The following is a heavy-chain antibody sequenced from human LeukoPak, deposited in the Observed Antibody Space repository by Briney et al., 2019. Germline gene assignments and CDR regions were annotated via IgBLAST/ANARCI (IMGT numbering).Heavy chain of an antibody. Sequence: PGRSLRLSCAGSGFTFSSYAMHWVRQAPGKGLERVAVISYDGTNKYYADSVKGRFTFSRDNSKNTLYLQMNSLTAEDTAVYYCARALDYGGKSAYAMDVWGQGTTVTVSS. CDR1: GFTFSSYA. CDR3: ARALDYGGKSAYAMDV. J-gene: IGHJ6*02. V-gene: IGHV3-30*04. D-gene: IGHD4-23*01. CDR2: ISYDGTNK.